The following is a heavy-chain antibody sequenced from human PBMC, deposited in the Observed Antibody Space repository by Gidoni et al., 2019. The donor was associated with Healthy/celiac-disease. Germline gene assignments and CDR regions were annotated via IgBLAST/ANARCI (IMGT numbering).Heavy chain of an antibody. D-gene: IGHD3-3*01. CDR3: ARDDFWSGFHYFDY. V-gene: IGHV4-61*01. J-gene: IGHJ4*02. Sequence: QVQLQESGPGLVKPSETLSLSCTVSGGSFSTGSYYLSWIRQPPGKGLEWIGYIYYSGSTNYNPSLKSRVTISVDTSKNQFSLKLSSVTAADTAVYYCARDDFWSGFHYFDYWGQGTLVTVSS. CDR2: IYYSGST. CDR1: GGSFSTGSYY.